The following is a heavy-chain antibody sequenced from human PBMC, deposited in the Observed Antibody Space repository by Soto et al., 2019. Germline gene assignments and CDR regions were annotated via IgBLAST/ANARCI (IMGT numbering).Heavy chain of an antibody. CDR3: ARAITPGRFFECVDYYYGMYV. D-gene: IGHD3-3*01. J-gene: IGHJ6*02. CDR1: GYTFTGYY. Sequence: ASVKVSCKASGYTFTGYYMHWVRQAPGQGLEWMAWINPNSGGTNYAQKFQGRVTMTRDTSISTAYMELSRLRSDDTAVYYCARAITPGRFFECVDYYYGMYVWGQGTRVTVSS. CDR2: INPNSGGT. V-gene: IGHV1-2*02.